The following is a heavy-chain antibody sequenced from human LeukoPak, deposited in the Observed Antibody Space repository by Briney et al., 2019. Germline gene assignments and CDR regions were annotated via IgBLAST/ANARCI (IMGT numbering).Heavy chain of an antibody. V-gene: IGHV1-2*02. D-gene: IGHD4-11*01. CDR1: GYTFTGYY. J-gene: IGHJ3*02. Sequence: ASVKVSCKASGYTFTGYYMHWVRQAPGQGLEWMGWINPNSGGTNYAQKFQGRVTMTRDTSISTAYMELSRLRSDDTAVYYCARPEEDISNGDAFDTWGQGTMVTVSS. CDR3: ARPEEDISNGDAFDT. CDR2: INPNSGGT.